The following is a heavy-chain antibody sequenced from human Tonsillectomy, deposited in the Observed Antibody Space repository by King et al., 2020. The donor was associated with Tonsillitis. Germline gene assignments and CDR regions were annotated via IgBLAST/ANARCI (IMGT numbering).Heavy chain of an antibody. V-gene: IGHV3-30*18. CDR2: ISYDETNK. J-gene: IGHJ4*02. Sequence: VQLVESGGGVVQPGGSLRLSCAASGFTFGSYGMHWVRQPPGKGLEWVAAISYDETNKYYADSVKGRFTISRDNSKNTLNLEMNSLRAEDTAVYYCAKIYDSSGYGRPFDYWGQGILVTVSS. CDR1: GFTFGSYG. CDR3: AKIYDSSGYGRPFDY. D-gene: IGHD3-22*01.